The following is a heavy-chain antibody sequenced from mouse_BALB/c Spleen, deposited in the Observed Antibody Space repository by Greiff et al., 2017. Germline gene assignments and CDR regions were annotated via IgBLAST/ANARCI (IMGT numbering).Heavy chain of an antibody. CDR1: GYAFSSYW. D-gene: IGHD1-1*01. CDR3: ARSLTTVVDY. V-gene: IGHV1-80*01. J-gene: IGHJ2*01. CDR2: IYPGDGDT. Sequence: VQRVESGAELVRPGSSVKISCKASGYAFSSYWMNWVKQRPGQGLEWIGQIYPGDGDTNYNGKFKGKATLTADKSSSTAYMQLSSLTSEDSAVYFCARSLTTVVDYWGQGTTLTVSS.